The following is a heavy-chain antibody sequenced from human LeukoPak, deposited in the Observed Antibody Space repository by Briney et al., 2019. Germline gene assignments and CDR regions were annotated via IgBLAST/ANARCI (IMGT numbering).Heavy chain of an antibody. CDR1: GYTFTSSD. J-gene: IGHJ6*03. V-gene: IGHV1-8*03. D-gene: IGHD1-26*01. CDR3: ARGRRVVGATTFRYYYYMDV. Sequence: GASVKVSCKASGYTFTSSDINWVRQATGQGLEWMGWMNPNSGNTGYAQKFQGRVTITRNTSISTAYMELSSLRSEDTAVYYCARGRRVVGATTFRYYYYMDVWGKGTTVTVSS. CDR2: MNPNSGNT.